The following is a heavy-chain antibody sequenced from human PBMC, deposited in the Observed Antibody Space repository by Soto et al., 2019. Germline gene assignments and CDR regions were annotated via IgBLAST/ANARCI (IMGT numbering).Heavy chain of an antibody. J-gene: IGHJ4*02. CDR1: GFTFSDYS. CDR3: ARDTSRYTYGSFYFDH. D-gene: IGHD5-18*01. V-gene: IGHV3-48*02. Sequence: VVLRLSCAACGFTFSDYSVNWVRQAPGRGLEWISFISYTSATTHYADSVRGRFTISRDNANNSLYLGMNSLRDEDTAVYFCARDTSRYTYGSFYFDHWGQGALVTVSS. CDR2: ISYTSATT.